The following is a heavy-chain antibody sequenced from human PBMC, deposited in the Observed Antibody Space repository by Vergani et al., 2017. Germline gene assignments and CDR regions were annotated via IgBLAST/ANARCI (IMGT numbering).Heavy chain of an antibody. CDR3: ARDSLLYSYGTDY. J-gene: IGHJ4*02. CDR1: GGSFSGYY. V-gene: IGHV4-34*01. D-gene: IGHD5-18*01. CDR2: INHSGST. Sequence: QVQLQQWGAGLLKPSETLSLTCAVYGGSFSGYYWSWIRQTPGKGLEWIGEINHSGSTNYNPSLKSRVTISVHTSQNKFSLKLSSGTAADTAGYYCARDSLLYSYGTDYWGQGTLVTVSA.